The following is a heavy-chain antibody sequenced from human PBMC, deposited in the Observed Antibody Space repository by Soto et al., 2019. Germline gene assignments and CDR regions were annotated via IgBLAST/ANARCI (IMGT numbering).Heavy chain of an antibody. CDR1: GGTFSSYA. CDR2: IIPIFGTA. D-gene: IGHD5-12*01. CDR3: AREGVEMATISYFDY. V-gene: IGHV1-69*13. J-gene: IGHJ4*02. Sequence: SVKVSCKASGGTFSSYAISWVRQAPGQGLECMGGIIPIFGTANYAQKFQGRVTITADESTSTAYMELSSLRSEDTAVYYCAREGVEMATISYFDYWGQGTLVTVSS.